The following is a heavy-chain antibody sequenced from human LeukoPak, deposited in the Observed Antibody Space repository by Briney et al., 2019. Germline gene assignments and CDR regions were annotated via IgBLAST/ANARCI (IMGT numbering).Heavy chain of an antibody. Sequence: GRALRLSCAASGVTFSSYAMHWVREAPGKGLEWVAVISYDGSNKYYVDSVKGQFTISRDNSKNTLYLQMNSLRAEDTAVYYCARELEAFDIWGQGTMVTVSS. CDR2: ISYDGSNK. V-gene: IGHV3-30-3*01. J-gene: IGHJ3*02. CDR3: ARELEAFDI. CDR1: GVTFSSYA. D-gene: IGHD1-1*01.